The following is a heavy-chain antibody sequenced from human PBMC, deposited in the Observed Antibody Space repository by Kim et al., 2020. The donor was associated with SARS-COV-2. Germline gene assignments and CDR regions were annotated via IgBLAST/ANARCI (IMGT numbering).Heavy chain of an antibody. Sequence: GGSLRLSCAASGFTFSNAWMSWVRQAPGKGLEWVGRIKSKTDGGTTDYAAPVKGRFTISRDDSKNTLYLQMNSLKTEDTAVYYCTTDRYNWNLVQAYWGQGTLVTVSS. D-gene: IGHD1-7*01. J-gene: IGHJ4*02. V-gene: IGHV3-15*01. CDR3: TTDRYNWNLVQAY. CDR1: GFTFSNAW. CDR2: IKSKTDGGTT.